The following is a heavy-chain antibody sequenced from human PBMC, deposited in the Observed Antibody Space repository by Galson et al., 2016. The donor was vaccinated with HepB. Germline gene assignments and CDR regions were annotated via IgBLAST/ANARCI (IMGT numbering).Heavy chain of an antibody. V-gene: IGHV1-46*01. D-gene: IGHD2-8*01. CDR3: ARAIMTPSDNWFDP. Sequence: SVKVSCKASGYTFINYYIHWVRQAPGQGLEWMGIINPLSGGTDYAQRFQGRVTMTRDTSTSTVSMALSSLRSEDTAVYYCARAIMTPSDNWFDPWGQGSLVTVSS. CDR1: GYTFINYY. J-gene: IGHJ5*02. CDR2: INPLSGGT.